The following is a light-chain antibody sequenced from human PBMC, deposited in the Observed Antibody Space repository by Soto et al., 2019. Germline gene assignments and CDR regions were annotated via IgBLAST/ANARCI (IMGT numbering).Light chain of an antibody. CDR2: EVS. V-gene: IGLV2-14*01. CDR3: NSYSNSGSFV. CDR1: TTDIGNYNY. J-gene: IGLJ1*01. Sequence: RTQTSTESGPIGQSNTISCTGTTTDIGNYNYVSWYQQSPGKAPKLLIYEVSNRPSGVSSRFSGSKSGNTASLTISGLRADDEADYYCNSYSNSGSFVFGTGTKVTVL.